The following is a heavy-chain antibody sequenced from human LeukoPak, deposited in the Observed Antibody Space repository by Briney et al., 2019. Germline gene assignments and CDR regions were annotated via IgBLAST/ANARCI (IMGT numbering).Heavy chain of an antibody. Sequence: PGGSLRLSCAASGFTFSSYWMSWVRQAPGKGLEWVANIKQDGSEKYYVDSVKGRFTISRDNAKNSLHLQMTSLRAEDTAVYYCVSAFDYGPLNPFHFWAQGTRVAVSS. D-gene: IGHD4-17*01. CDR2: IKQDGSEK. CDR1: GFTFSSYW. V-gene: IGHV3-7*01. J-gene: IGHJ4*02. CDR3: VSAFDYGPLNPFHF.